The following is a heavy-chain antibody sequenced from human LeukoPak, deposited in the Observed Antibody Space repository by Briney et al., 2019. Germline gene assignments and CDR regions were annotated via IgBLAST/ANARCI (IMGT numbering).Heavy chain of an antibody. CDR3: ARAQQLASDAFDI. Sequence: SETLSLTCTVSGGSISSSSYYWSWLRQPAGKGLEWIGRIYTSGSTNYNPSLKSRVTMSVDTSKNQFSLKLSSVTAADTAVYYCARAQQLASDAFDIWGQGTMVTVSS. CDR2: IYTSGST. CDR1: GGSISSSSYY. D-gene: IGHD6-13*01. V-gene: IGHV4-61*02. J-gene: IGHJ3*02.